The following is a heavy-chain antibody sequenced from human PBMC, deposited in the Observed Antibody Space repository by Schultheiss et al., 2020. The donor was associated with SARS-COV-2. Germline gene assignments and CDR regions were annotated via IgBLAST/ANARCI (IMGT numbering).Heavy chain of an antibody. CDR3: TGIAAAGSYYYYGMDV. D-gene: IGHD6-13*01. J-gene: IGHJ6*02. CDR2: IIPIFGTA. V-gene: IGHV1-69*13. Sequence: SVKVSCKASGYTFTSYGISWVRQAPGQGLEWMGGIIPIFGTANYAQKFQGRVTITADESTSTAYMELSSLRSEDTAVYYCTGIAAAGSYYYYGMDVWGQGTTVTVSS. CDR1: GYTFTSYG.